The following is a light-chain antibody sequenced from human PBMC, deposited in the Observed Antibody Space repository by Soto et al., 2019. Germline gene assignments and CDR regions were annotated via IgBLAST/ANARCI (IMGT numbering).Light chain of an antibody. CDR1: RRVSTY. CDR3: QQRDNWPWT. Sequence: ETFLTQSPANLVLAPGDRATLSCRASRRVSTYLAWYQQKVGQAPRLLIYDASNRAAGTPGRFSGSGSGTDFTLTISSLEPEDFAVYYCQQRDNWPWTFGQGTKVDIK. J-gene: IGKJ1*01. V-gene: IGKV3-11*01. CDR2: DAS.